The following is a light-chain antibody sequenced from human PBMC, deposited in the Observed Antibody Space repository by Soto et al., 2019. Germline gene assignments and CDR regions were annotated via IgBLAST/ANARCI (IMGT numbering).Light chain of an antibody. CDR3: CSYAGSSTYF. CDR2: EGS. V-gene: IGLV2-23*01. CDR1: SSDVGSYNL. J-gene: IGLJ1*01. Sequence: QSALTQPASVSGSPGQSITISCTGTSSDVGSYNLVSWYQQHPGKAPKLMIYEGSKRPSGVSNRFSGSKSGNTASLTISGLQAEDEADYYCCSYAGSSTYFFGTGTKLTV.